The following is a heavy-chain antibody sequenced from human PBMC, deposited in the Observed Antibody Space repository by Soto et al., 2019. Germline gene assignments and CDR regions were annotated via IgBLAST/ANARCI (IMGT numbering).Heavy chain of an antibody. V-gene: IGHV3-23*01. CDR3: TKDLWSSSWFGEYNWFDP. CDR1: GFTFSSYA. D-gene: IGHD3-10*01. CDR2: ISGNGGST. Sequence: GSLRLSCTASGFTFSSYAMSWVRQAPEKGLEWVSAISGNGGSTYYADSVKGRFTISRDKSKHTLYLQMNSLRAEDTAVYYCTKDLWSSSWFGEYNWFDPWGQGTLVTVSS. J-gene: IGHJ5*02.